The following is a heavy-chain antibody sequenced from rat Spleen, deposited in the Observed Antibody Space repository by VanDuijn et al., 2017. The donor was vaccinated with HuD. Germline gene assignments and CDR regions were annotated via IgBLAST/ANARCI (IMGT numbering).Heavy chain of an antibody. CDR2: ISNIGDT. Sequence: EVQLVESGGGRVQPGRSLRLSCVASGITFNNYWMTWIRQAPGKGLEWVASISNIGDTYYSDSVKGRFSISRDNAKSTLYLQMNSLRSEDTATYYCSPLPGYNLDYWGQGVMVTASS. V-gene: IGHV5-31*01. CDR3: SPLPGYNLDY. J-gene: IGHJ2*01. D-gene: IGHD1-4*01. CDR1: GITFNNYW.